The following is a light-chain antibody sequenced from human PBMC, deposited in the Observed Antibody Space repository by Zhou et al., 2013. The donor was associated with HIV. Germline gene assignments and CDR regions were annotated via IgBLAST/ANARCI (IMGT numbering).Light chain of an antibody. J-gene: IGKJ2*01. V-gene: IGKV3-20*01. CDR1: QSVSSIY. CDR2: GAS. Sequence: EIVLTQSPGTLSLSPGERATLSCRASQSVSSIYLAWYQQKPGQAPRLLIYGASSRATGIPDRFSGSGSGTDFTLTISRLEPEDFAVYYCQQYGSSPYTFGLGDQGWRSN. CDR3: QQYGSSPYT.